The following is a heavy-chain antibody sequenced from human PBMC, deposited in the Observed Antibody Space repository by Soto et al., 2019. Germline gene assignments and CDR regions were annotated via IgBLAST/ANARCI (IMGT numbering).Heavy chain of an antibody. Sequence: QVQLQESGPGLVKPSGTLSLTCAVSGGSISSDNWWSWVRQPPGKGLEWIGEISHTGNTNYNSSLNSRVTISVDKSKNQFSLRLTSVTAADTAVYYCASRIIARPFWGPGTLVIVSS. CDR2: ISHTGNT. J-gene: IGHJ4*02. CDR1: GGSISSDNW. CDR3: ASRIIARPF. V-gene: IGHV4-4*02. D-gene: IGHD6-6*01.